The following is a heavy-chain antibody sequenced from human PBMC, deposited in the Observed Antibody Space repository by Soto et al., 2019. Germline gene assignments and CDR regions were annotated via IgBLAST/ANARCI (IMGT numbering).Heavy chain of an antibody. CDR2: IYYSGST. D-gene: IGHD6-13*01. J-gene: IGHJ5*02. Sequence: TLSLTCTVSGGSISSYYWSWIRQPPGKGLEWIGYIYYSGSTNYNPSLKSRVTISVDTSKNQFSLKLSSVTAADTAVYYCARDRYSSSWQNWFDPWGQGTLVTVSS. V-gene: IGHV4-59*01. CDR3: ARDRYSSSWQNWFDP. CDR1: GGSISSYY.